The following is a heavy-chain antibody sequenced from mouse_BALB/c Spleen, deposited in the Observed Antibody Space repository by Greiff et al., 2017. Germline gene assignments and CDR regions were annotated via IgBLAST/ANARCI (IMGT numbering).Heavy chain of an antibody. CDR3: ARSRGKGYYAMDY. D-gene: IGHD1-3*01. V-gene: IGHV1-7*01. J-gene: IGHJ4*01. CDR2: INPSTGYT. Sequence: VQLQQSGAELAKPGASVKMSCKASGYTFTSYWMHWVKQRPGQGLEWIGYINPSTGYTEYNQKFKDKATLTADKSSSTAYMQLSSLTSEDSAVYYCARSRGKGYYAMDYWGQGTSVTVSS. CDR1: GYTFTSYW.